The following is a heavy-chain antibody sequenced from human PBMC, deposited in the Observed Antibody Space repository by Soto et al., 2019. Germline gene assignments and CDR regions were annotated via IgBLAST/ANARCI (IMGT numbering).Heavy chain of an antibody. D-gene: IGHD2-2*01. Sequence: QVQLVQSGAEVKKPGASVKVSCKASGYTLSSYALHWVRQGPGQRLEWMGWIDAGSSNTKYSQKFQGRVTITRDTSETTDYMELSSLRYEDTAVYFCARGGSAIFDYWGQGTLVIVSS. CDR3: ARGGSAIFDY. CDR1: GYTLSSYA. J-gene: IGHJ4*02. V-gene: IGHV1-3*01. CDR2: IDAGSSNT.